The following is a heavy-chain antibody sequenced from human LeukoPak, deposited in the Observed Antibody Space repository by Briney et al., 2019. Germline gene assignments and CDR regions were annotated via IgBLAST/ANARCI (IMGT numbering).Heavy chain of an antibody. V-gene: IGHV1-69*13. J-gene: IGHJ3*02. CDR3: ARDLVEMATIMGDAFDI. D-gene: IGHD5-24*01. Sequence: SVKVSCKASGGTFSSYAISWVRQAPGQGLEWMGGIIPIFGTANYAQKFQGRVTITADESTSTAYMELSSLRSEDTAVYYCARDLVEMATIMGDAFDIWGRGTMVTVSS. CDR2: IIPIFGTA. CDR1: GGTFSSYA.